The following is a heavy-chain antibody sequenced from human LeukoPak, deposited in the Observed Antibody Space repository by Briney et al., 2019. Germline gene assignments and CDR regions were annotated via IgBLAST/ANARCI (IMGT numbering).Heavy chain of an antibody. CDR1: GDSISTSSYY. V-gene: IGHV4-39*01. Sequence: SETLSLTCTVSGDSISTSSYYWGWIRQPPGKGLEWIGSFYYSGSTYYNPSLKSRVTISVDTSKNQFSLKLSSVTAADTAVYYCARHLRYFDWLMGGYYFDYWGQGTLVTVSS. CDR3: ARHLRYFDWLMGGYYFDY. J-gene: IGHJ4*02. CDR2: FYYSGST. D-gene: IGHD3-9*01.